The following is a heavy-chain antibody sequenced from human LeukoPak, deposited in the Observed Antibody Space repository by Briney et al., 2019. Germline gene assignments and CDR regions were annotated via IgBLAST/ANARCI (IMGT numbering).Heavy chain of an antibody. Sequence: GGSLRLSCAASGFTFSSYAMHWVRQAPGKGLEWVANIKQDGSERYYVDSVKGRFTISRDNAKNSLYLQMNSLRAEDTAMYYCGRVNGYTFDAFDIWGQGTMVTVSS. J-gene: IGHJ3*02. D-gene: IGHD6-13*01. V-gene: IGHV3-7*01. CDR3: GRVNGYTFDAFDI. CDR2: IKQDGSER. CDR1: GFTFSSYA.